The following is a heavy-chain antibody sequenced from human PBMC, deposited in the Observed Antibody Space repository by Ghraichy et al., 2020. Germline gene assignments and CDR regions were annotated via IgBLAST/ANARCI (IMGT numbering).Heavy chain of an antibody. CDR2: ISAYNGNT. Sequence: ASVKVTCKASGYTFTSYGISWVRQAPGQGLEWMGWISAYNGNTNYGQKLQGRVTMTTDTSTSTAYMELRSLRSDDTAVYYCASGRRTYYDFWSGYSYFDYWGQGTLVTVSS. V-gene: IGHV1-18*01. CDR3: ASGRRTYYDFWSGYSYFDY. CDR1: GYTFTSYG. J-gene: IGHJ4*02. D-gene: IGHD3-3*01.